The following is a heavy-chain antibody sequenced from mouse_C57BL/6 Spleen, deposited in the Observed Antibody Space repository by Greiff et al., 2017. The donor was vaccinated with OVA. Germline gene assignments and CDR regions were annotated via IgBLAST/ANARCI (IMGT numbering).Heavy chain of an antibody. V-gene: IGHV5-4*01. D-gene: IGHD1-1*01. CDR3: ARGTTDY. CDR2: ISDGGSYT. Sequence: EVQRVESGGGLVKPGGSLKLSCAASGFTFSSYAMSWVRQTPEKRLEWVATISDGGSYTYYPDNVKGRFTISRDNAKNNLYLQMSHLKSEDTAMYYCARGTTDYWGQGTTLTVSS. CDR1: GFTFSSYA. J-gene: IGHJ2*01.